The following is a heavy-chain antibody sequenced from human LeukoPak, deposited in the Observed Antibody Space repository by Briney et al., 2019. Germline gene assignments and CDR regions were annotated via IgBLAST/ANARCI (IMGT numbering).Heavy chain of an antibody. CDR1: GFTFSSYE. V-gene: IGHV3-21*01. Sequence: GSLRLSCAASGFTFSSYEMTWVRQAPGKGLEWVSSISSSSSYIYYADSVKGRFTISRHNAKNSLYLQMNSLRVEDTAVYYCARVSSSWHYFDYWGQGTLVTVSS. D-gene: IGHD6-13*01. CDR3: ARVSSSWHYFDY. J-gene: IGHJ4*02. CDR2: ISSSSSYI.